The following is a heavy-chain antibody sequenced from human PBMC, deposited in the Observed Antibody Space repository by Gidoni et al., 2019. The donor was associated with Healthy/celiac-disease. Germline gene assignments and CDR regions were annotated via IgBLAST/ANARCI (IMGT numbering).Heavy chain of an antibody. J-gene: IGHJ3*02. CDR1: GFTFSSYG. CDR3: AKDSYCSGGSCYPDAFDI. D-gene: IGHD2-15*01. V-gene: IGHV3-30*18. Sequence: QVQLVESGGGVVQPGRYLRLSCAASGFTFSSYGMHWVRQAPGKGLEWVAVISYDGSNKYYADSVKGRFTISRDNSKNTLYLQMNSLRAEDTAVYYCAKDSYCSGGSCYPDAFDIWGQGTMVTVSS. CDR2: ISYDGSNK.